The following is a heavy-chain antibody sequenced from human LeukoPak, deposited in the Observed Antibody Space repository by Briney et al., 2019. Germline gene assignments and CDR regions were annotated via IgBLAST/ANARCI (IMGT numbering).Heavy chain of an antibody. D-gene: IGHD6-6*01. CDR3: ARAYSRSRFDY. J-gene: IGHJ4*02. CDR2: IDPSDSYN. CDR1: GYNFTNYW. V-gene: IGHV5-10-1*01. Sequence: GESLKISCKGSGYNFTNYWISWVRQMPGKGLEWMGTIDPSDSYNNYSPSFQGHVTISADKSISTAYLQWSSLKASDTAMYYCARAYSRSRFDYWGQGTLVTVPS.